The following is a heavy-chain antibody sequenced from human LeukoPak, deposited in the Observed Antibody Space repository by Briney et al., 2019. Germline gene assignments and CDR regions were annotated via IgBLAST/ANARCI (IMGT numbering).Heavy chain of an antibody. CDR1: GGSFSGYY. J-gene: IGHJ4*02. V-gene: IGHV4-59*10. Sequence: SETLSLTCAVYGGSFSGYYWSWIRQPAGKGLEWIGRIYTSGSTNYNPSLKSRVTMSVDTSKNQSSLKLSSVTAADTAVYYCARWGEAGTFDYWGQGTLVTVSS. D-gene: IGHD6-19*01. CDR2: IYTSGST. CDR3: ARWGEAGTFDY.